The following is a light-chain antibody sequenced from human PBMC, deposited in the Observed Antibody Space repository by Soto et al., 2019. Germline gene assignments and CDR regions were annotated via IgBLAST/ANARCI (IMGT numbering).Light chain of an antibody. Sequence: DIQMTQSPSSLSASVGDRVTIICRASQSINTFLNWYQQKPGKAPKVLIYAASSLQSGVPSRFSGSGSGTDFTLTISRLQPEDFATYYCQQSYSIPWTFGQGTKVEIK. CDR2: AAS. CDR3: QQSYSIPWT. V-gene: IGKV1-39*01. J-gene: IGKJ1*01. CDR1: QSINTF.